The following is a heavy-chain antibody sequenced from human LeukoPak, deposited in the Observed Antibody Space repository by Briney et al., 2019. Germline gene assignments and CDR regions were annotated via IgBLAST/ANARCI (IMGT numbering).Heavy chain of an antibody. D-gene: IGHD2-15*01. V-gene: IGHV3-53*01. CDR2: IYSGGST. CDR3: ARAICSGGKRYFDY. J-gene: IGHJ4*02. CDR1: GFAVSSNY. Sequence: GGSLRLSCAASGFAVSSNYMSWVRQTPGKGLEWVSLIYSGGSTYYADSVKGRFTISRDNSKNTLYLQMNSLRAEDTAVYYCARAICSGGKRYFDYWGQGTLVTVSS.